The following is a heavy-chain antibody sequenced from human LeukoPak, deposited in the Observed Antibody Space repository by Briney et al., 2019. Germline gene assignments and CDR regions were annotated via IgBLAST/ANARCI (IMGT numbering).Heavy chain of an antibody. CDR3: ARVRAMARYYFNY. D-gene: IGHD5-18*01. J-gene: IGHJ4*02. CDR2: ISYSGST. CDR1: GGSISSSTFY. Sequence: SETLSLTCTVSGGSISSSTFYWGWIRQPPGKGLEWIGSISYSGSTFYNPSLRSRVTISVDTSKNQFSLNLSSVTAADTAVYYCARVRAMARYYFNYWGQRTLVTVSS. V-gene: IGHV4-39*07.